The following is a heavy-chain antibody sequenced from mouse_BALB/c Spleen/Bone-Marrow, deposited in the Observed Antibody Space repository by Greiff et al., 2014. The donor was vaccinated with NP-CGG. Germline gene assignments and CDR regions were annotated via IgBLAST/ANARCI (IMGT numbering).Heavy chain of an antibody. D-gene: IGHD4-1*01. J-gene: IGHJ2*01. CDR1: GYAFSSYW. CDR3: ARGERLTGYYFDY. CDR2: IYPGDGDT. V-gene: IGHV1-80*01. Sequence: QVQLKQSGAELVRPGSSVKISCKASGYAFSSYWVNWVKQRPGQGLEWIGQIYPGDGDTNYNGNFKDKATLTTDKSSTTAYMQLSSLTSEDSAVYFCARGERLTGYYFDYWGQGTTLTVSS.